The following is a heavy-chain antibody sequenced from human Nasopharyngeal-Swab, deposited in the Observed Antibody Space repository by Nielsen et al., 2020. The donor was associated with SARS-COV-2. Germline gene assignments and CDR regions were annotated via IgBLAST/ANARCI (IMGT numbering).Heavy chain of an antibody. CDR3: AREGRWLRDNWFDP. V-gene: IGHV3-48*03. J-gene: IGHJ5*02. D-gene: IGHD5-12*01. CDR2: ISSSGSTI. Sequence: GGSLRLSCAASGFTFSSYEMNWVRQAPGKGLEWVSYISSSGSTIYYADSVKGRFTISRDNAKNSLYLQMNSLRAEDTAVYYCAREGRWLRDNWFDPWCQGTLVTVSS. CDR1: GFTFSSYE.